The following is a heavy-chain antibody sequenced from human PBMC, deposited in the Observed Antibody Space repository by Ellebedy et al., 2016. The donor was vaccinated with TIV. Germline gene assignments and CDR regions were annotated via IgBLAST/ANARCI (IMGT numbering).Heavy chain of an antibody. V-gene: IGHV4-34*01. Sequence: SETLSLXXAVYGGSFSGYYWSWIRQPPGKGLEWIGEINHSGSTNYNPSLKSRVTISVDTSKNQFSLKLSSVTAADTAVYYCARFQDDYGAYAFDIWGQGTMVTVSS. CDR2: INHSGST. CDR1: GGSFSGYY. CDR3: ARFQDDYGAYAFDI. D-gene: IGHD4-17*01. J-gene: IGHJ3*02.